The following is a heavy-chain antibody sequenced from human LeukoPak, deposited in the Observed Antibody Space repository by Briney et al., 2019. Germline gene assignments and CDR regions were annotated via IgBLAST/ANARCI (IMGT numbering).Heavy chain of an antibody. V-gene: IGHV4-34*01. J-gene: IGHJ4*02. CDR2: INHSGST. D-gene: IGHD3-9*01. Sequence: PSETLSLTCAVYGGSFSGYYWSWIRQPPGKGLEWIGEINHSGSTNYNPSLKSRVTISVDTSKNQFSLKLSSVTAADTAVYYCARGVLRYFDWLAHPYYFDYWGQGTLVTVSS. CDR1: GGSFSGYY. CDR3: ARGVLRYFDWLAHPYYFDY.